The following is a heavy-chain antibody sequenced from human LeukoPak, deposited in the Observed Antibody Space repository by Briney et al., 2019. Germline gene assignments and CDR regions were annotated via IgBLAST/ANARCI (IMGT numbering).Heavy chain of an antibody. V-gene: IGHV1-46*01. J-gene: IGHJ3*02. D-gene: IGHD3-9*01. Sequence: ASVKVSCKASGYTFTSYYIHRLRQAPGQGLEWMGIINPSGGSTNYAQKFQGRVTMTRDTSTSTVYMDLSSLRSEDTAVYYCARGGFNYNILTGAFDIWGQGTMVTVSS. CDR3: ARGGFNYNILTGAFDI. CDR1: GYTFTSYY. CDR2: INPSGGST.